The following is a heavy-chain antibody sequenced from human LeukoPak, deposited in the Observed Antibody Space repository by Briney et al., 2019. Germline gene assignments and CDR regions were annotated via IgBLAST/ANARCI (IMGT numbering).Heavy chain of an antibody. V-gene: IGHV4-59*01. Sequence: SETLSLTCTVSGGSISSYYWSWIRQPPGKGLEWIGNIYYSGSTNYNPSLKSRVTISVDTSKNQFSLKLSSVTAADTAVYYCTRGSIAYYYMDVWGRGTTVTISS. CDR1: GGSISSYY. D-gene: IGHD3-22*01. CDR3: TRGSIAYYYMDV. J-gene: IGHJ6*03. CDR2: IYYSGST.